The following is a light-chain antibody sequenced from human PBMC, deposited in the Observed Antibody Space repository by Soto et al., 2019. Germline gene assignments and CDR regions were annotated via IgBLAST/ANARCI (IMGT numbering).Light chain of an antibody. Sequence: QSVLTQPASVSGSPGQSITISCTGSSSDVGAFDYVRWHQQHPGKAPKLLIFDVSSRPSGVSSRFSASKSGNTASLTISGLQAEDEADYYCSSYTTSITHVFGTGTKVTVL. V-gene: IGLV2-14*03. CDR2: DVS. J-gene: IGLJ1*01. CDR3: SSYTTSITHV. CDR1: SSDVGAFDY.